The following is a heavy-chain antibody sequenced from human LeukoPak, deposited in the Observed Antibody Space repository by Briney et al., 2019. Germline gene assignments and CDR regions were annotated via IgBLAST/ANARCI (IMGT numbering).Heavy chain of an antibody. D-gene: IGHD5-18*01. J-gene: IGHJ4*02. CDR2: INHSGST. V-gene: IGHV4-34*01. CDR1: GGSFSGYY. CDR3: ARGGFGYSYGDGLDY. Sequence: SETLSLTCAVYGGSFSGYYWSWIRQPPGKGLEWIGEINHSGSTNYNPSLKSRVTISVDTSKNQFSLKLSSVTAADTAVHYCARGGFGYSYGDGLDYWGQGTLVTVSS.